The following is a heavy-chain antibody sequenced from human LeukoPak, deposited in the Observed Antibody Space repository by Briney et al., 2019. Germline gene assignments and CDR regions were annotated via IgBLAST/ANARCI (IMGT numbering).Heavy chain of an antibody. CDR3: ARDALQYDFWSGFMDYYYYYGMDV. Sequence: KASETLSLTCTVSGASISSYYWSWIRQPPGKGLEWIGYIYYSGSTNYNPSLKSRVTISVDTSKNQFSLKLSSVTAADTAVYYCARDALQYDFWSGFMDYYYYYGMDVWGQGTTVTVSS. J-gene: IGHJ6*02. D-gene: IGHD3-3*01. CDR2: IYYSGST. V-gene: IGHV4-59*01. CDR1: GASISSYY.